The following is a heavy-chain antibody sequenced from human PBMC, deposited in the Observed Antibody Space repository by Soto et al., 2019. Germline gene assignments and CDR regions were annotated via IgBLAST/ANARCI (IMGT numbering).Heavy chain of an antibody. CDR1: GVTFSSYA. CDR3: ARDEAAAGRSDYYYGMDV. CDR2: IIPIFGTA. D-gene: IGHD6-13*01. V-gene: IGHV1-69*13. J-gene: IGHJ6*02. Sequence: SVKVSCKASGVTFSSYAISWVRQAPGQGLEWMGGIIPIFGTANYAQKFQGRVTITADESTSTAYMELSSLRSEDTAVYYCARDEAAAGRSDYYYGMDVWGQGTTVTVSS.